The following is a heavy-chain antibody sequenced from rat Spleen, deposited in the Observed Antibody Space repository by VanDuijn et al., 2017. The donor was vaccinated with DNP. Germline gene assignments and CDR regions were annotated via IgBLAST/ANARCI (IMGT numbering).Heavy chain of an antibody. CDR3: GKNTGYYFDH. Sequence: EVQLVESGGGLVQPGRSMKLSCAAPGFTFSDCNMAWFRQAPKKGLEWVATISYDGSSTYYGDSVKGRFTISRDNAKSSLYLQRNSLKSEDTATYYCGKNTGYYFDHWGQGVMVTVSS. J-gene: IGHJ2*01. D-gene: IGHD4-1*01. CDR1: GFTFSDCN. V-gene: IGHV5-22*01. CDR2: ISYDGSST.